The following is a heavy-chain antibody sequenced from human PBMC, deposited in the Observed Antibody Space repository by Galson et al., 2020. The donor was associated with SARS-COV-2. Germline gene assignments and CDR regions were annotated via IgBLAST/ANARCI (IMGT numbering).Heavy chain of an antibody. CDR2: INPSNGNT. CDR1: GYTFNTYS. J-gene: IGHJ4*02. Sequence: ASVKVSCQASGYTFNTYSFSWVRQAPGQGLEWIGWINPSNGNTSYTQKFQGRVTMTTDTSTRTANMELRSLRSDDTALYYCARQGDCTTTKCKTGMAAPDYWGQGTLVTVSS. D-gene: IGHD2-21*01. CDR3: ARQGDCTTTKCKTGMAAPDY. V-gene: IGHV1-18*01.